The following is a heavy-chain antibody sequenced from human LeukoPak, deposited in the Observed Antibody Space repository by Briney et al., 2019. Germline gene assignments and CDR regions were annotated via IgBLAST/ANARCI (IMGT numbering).Heavy chain of an antibody. Sequence: GGSLRLSCAASGFTFSSYSMSWVRQAPGKGLEWVSAISGSGGSTYYADSVKGRFTISRDNSKNTLYLQMNSLRAEDTAVYYCAKGASDCSSTSCYPLDAFDIWGQGTMVTVSS. CDR2: ISGSGGST. D-gene: IGHD2-2*01. J-gene: IGHJ3*02. CDR3: AKGASDCSSTSCYPLDAFDI. V-gene: IGHV3-23*01. CDR1: GFTFSSYS.